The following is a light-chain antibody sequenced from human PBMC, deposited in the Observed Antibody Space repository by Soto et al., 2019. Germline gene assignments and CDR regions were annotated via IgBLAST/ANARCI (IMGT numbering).Light chain of an antibody. CDR3: QQYNNWPQT. CDR2: GAS. J-gene: IGKJ1*01. CDR1: QSVSSN. V-gene: IGKV3-15*01. Sequence: DIVITQSASTLSVSPGERATLSCRASQSVSSNLAWYQQKPGQAPRLLIYGASTRATGIPARFSGSGSGTEFTLTISSLQSEDFAVYYSQQYNNWPQTSGQAAKADIK.